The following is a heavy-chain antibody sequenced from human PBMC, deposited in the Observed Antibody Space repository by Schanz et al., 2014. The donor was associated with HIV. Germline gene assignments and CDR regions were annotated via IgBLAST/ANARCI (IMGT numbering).Heavy chain of an antibody. Sequence: QVQLVESGGGVVQPGRSLRLSCAASGFTFSSYAMHWVRQAAGKGLEWVAVISYDGSNKNYADSVKGRFTISRDNSKNTLYLQMNSLRTEDTAVYYCARDPSRLVEAGYFDNWGQGTLVTVSS. J-gene: IGHJ4*02. CDR2: ISYDGSNK. CDR3: ARDPSRLVEAGYFDN. CDR1: GFTFSSYA. D-gene: IGHD6-19*01. V-gene: IGHV3-30-3*01.